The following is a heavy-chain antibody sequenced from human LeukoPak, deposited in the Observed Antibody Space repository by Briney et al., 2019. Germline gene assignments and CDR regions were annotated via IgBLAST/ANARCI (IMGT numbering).Heavy chain of an antibody. CDR3: ARARKLRYFDWLPGDAFDI. CDR1: GYSIGSGYF. J-gene: IGHJ3*02. Sequence: SETLSLTCTVSGYSIGSGYFWGWRRQPPGKGREGIGRIYQSETAHYNPSLKSRVTISVDTSKNQFSLKLSSVTAADTAVYYCARARKLRYFDWLPGDAFDIWGQGTMVTVSS. D-gene: IGHD3-9*01. CDR2: IYQSETA. V-gene: IGHV4-38-2*02.